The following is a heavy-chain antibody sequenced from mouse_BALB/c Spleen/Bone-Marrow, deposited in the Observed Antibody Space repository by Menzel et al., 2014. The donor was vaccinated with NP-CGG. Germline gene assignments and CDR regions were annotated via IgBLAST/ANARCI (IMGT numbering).Heavy chain of an antibody. J-gene: IGHJ2*01. CDR3: TRRKNCYDFDY. V-gene: IGHV5-17*02. CDR2: IRSGSSTI. D-gene: IGHD2-12*01. Sequence: EVQLVESGGGLVQPGGSRKLSCAASGFTFSSFGMHWVRQTPEKGLEWVAYIRSGSSTIYYAGTVKGRSSISRDNPKNTLFLQVTSIRTEDAAMFYYTRRKNCYDFDYWGQGTTLTVSS. CDR1: GFTFSSFG.